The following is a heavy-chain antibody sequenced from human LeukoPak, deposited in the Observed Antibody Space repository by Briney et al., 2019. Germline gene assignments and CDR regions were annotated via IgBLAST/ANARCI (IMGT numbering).Heavy chain of an antibody. J-gene: IGHJ4*02. CDR2: IYYSGST. CDR3: ARGDHDSSGYHY. Sequence: PSETLSLTCTVSGGSISSYYWSWIRQPPGKGLEWIGYIYYSGSTNYNPSLKSRVTISVDTSKNQFSLKLSSVTAADTAVYYCARGDHDSSGYHYWGQGTLVTVSS. CDR1: GGSISSYY. V-gene: IGHV4-59*01. D-gene: IGHD3-22*01.